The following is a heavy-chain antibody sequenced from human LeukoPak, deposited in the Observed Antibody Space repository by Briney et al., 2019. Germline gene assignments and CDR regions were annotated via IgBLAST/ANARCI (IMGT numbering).Heavy chain of an antibody. CDR1: GFTVNNNY. Sequence: TGGSLRLSCAASGFTVNNNYMNWVRQAPGKGLEWVSSISANGGETHYADSVKGRFTISRDNSKNTLYLQINNPRVEDTAVYYCAKRYYDFPLDYWGQGTLVTVSS. D-gene: IGHD3-3*01. J-gene: IGHJ4*02. CDR2: ISANGGET. V-gene: IGHV3-23*01. CDR3: AKRYYDFPLDY.